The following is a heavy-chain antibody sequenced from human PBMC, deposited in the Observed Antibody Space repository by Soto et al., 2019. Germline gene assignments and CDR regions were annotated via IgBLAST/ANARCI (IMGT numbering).Heavy chain of an antibody. CDR2: IKPGTSDI. Sequence: GESLKISCKGVGYKFGSAWIGWVRQMPGKGLEWMGIIKPGTSDIRYSPSCRGHVTISADEAVSTAYLQWSSLKAPDTAMYYCARQLSHICDSWGQGTLVTVS. D-gene: IGHD3-3*02. V-gene: IGHV5-51*01. CDR1: GYKFGSAW. J-gene: IGHJ4*02. CDR3: ARQLSHICDS.